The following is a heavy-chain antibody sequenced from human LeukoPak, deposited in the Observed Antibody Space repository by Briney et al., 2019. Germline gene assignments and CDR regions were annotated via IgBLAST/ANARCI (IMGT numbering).Heavy chain of an antibody. CDR1: ASTFGDYA. CDR2: IRSKAYGGTI. V-gene: IGHV3-49*04. CDR3: TRAHQLRHFDWIPGGGEHDGFDI. Sequence: GGSLRLSCTASASTFGDYAINWVRQAPGKGLEWVGLIRSKAYGGTIEYAPPIKGRFTISREESNSIVFMQMSNLKTEDTAIYFCTRAHQLRHFDWIPGGGEHDGFDIWGQGSVVTVS. J-gene: IGHJ3*02. D-gene: IGHD3-9*01.